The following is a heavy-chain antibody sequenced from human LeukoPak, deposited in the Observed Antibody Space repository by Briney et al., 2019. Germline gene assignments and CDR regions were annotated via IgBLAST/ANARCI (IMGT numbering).Heavy chain of an antibody. V-gene: IGHV3-15*01. CDR2: IKSKTDGGTT. J-gene: IGHJ3*02. Sequence: GGSLRLSCAASGFTFSNAWMSWVRQAPGKGLEWVGRIKSKTDGGTTDYAAPVKGRFTISRDDSKNTLYLQMNSLKTEDTAVYYCTTQPYYYDSSGYYHLDAFDIWGQGTMVTVSS. CDR3: TTQPYYYDSSGYYHLDAFDI. D-gene: IGHD3-22*01. CDR1: GFTFSNAW.